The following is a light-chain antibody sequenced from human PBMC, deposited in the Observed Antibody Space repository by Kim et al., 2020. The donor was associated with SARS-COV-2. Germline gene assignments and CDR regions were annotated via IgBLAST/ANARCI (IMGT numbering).Light chain of an antibody. Sequence: QSALSQPAAVSGSPGQQITISRTGTNRDIGSYNLVAWYQQNTGKASKLMIYDVNKRPPRITNRISGSMSGNTASLTSSGIQADYDAGIYCCPDFG. J-gene: IGLJ7*01. CDR1: NRDIGSYNL. CDR3: CPD. CDR2: DVN. V-gene: IGLV2-23*02.